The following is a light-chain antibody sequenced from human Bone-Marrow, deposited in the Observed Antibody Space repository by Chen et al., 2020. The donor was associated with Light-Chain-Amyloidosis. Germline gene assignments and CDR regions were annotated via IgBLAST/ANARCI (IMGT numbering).Light chain of an antibody. Sequence: SYVLTQPPSVSVAPGQTARITCGGNNIGSKRVQWYQQKPGQAPVVVVYDDSDRPSGIPERVSGANSGDTATLAISRVEVGDEADYYWQVWERSSDLAVFGGGTKLTVL. CDR3: QVWERSSDLAV. CDR2: DDS. CDR1: NIGSKR. V-gene: IGLV3-21*02. J-gene: IGLJ3*02.